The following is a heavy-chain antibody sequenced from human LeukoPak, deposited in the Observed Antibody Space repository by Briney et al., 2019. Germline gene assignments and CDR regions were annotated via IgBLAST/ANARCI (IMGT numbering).Heavy chain of an antibody. D-gene: IGHD3-10*01. Sequence: SETLSLTCAVYGGSFGGYYWSWIRQPPGKGLEWIGEINHSGSTNYNPSLKSRVTISVDTSKNQFSLKLSSVTAADTAVYYCARKLAYGSGSYYNPRPINWFDPWGQGTLVTVSS. J-gene: IGHJ5*02. CDR1: GGSFGGYY. CDR2: INHSGST. V-gene: IGHV4-34*01. CDR3: ARKLAYGSGSYYNPRPINWFDP.